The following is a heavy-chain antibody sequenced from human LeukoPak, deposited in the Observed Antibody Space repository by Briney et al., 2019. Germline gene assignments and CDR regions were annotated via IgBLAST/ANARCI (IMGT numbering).Heavy chain of an antibody. CDR2: IIPIFGTA. Sequence: SVKVSCTASGGTFSSYAISWVRQAPGQGLECMGGIIPIFGTANYAQKFQGGVTITADKSTSTASMELSSLRSEDTAVYYCARMAKYSSSWYTYYYYMDVWGKGTTVTVSS. D-gene: IGHD6-13*01. CDR1: GGTFSSYA. CDR3: ARMAKYSSSWYTYYYYMDV. V-gene: IGHV1-69*06. J-gene: IGHJ6*03.